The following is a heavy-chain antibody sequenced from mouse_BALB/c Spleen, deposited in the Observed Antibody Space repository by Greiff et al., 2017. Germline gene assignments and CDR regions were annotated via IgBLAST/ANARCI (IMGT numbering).Heavy chain of an antibody. D-gene: IGHD2-2*01. CDR2: ISNGGGST. Sequence: EVMLVESGGGLVQPGGSLKLSCAASGFTFSSYTMSWVRQTPEKRLEWVAYISNGGGSTYYPDTVKGRFTISRDNAKNTLYLQMSSLKSEDTAMYYCARIYYGYDGFAYWGQGTLVTVSA. CDR3: ARIYYGYDGFAY. J-gene: IGHJ3*01. CDR1: GFTFSSYT. V-gene: IGHV5-12-2*01.